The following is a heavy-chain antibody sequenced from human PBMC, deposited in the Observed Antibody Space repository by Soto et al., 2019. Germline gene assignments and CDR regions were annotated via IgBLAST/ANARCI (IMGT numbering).Heavy chain of an antibody. D-gene: IGHD3-10*01. CDR1: GYMFGSYG. CDR2: ISAFNGNT. Sequence: QGQLVQSGAEVKRPGASVKVSCKASGYMFGSYGISWVRQAPGQGLEWMGWISAFNGNTNYPQNLQGRVTMTTDTSTSTAYMELRTLRSDGSAMYYCARDGGYGAGSYLDYWGQGTLVTVSS. J-gene: IGHJ4*02. V-gene: IGHV1-18*01. CDR3: ARDGGYGAGSYLDY.